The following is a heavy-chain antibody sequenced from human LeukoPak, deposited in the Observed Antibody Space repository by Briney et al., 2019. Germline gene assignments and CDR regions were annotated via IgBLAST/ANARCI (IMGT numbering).Heavy chain of an antibody. CDR1: GFTFSSYS. CDR3: ARGSGRGYYYGSGSYYPPGFDP. D-gene: IGHD3-10*01. V-gene: IGHV3-21*01. J-gene: IGHJ5*02. Sequence: GGSLRLSCAASGFTFSSYSMNWVRQAPGKGLEWVSSITSSGRYIYYADSVKGRFTISRDNSENSLYLQMDSLTAADTAVYYCARGSGRGYYYGSGSYYPPGFDPWGQGTLVTVSS. CDR2: ITSSGRYI.